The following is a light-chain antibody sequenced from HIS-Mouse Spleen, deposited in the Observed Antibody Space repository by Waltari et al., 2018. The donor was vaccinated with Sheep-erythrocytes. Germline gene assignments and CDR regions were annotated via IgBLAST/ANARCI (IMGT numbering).Light chain of an antibody. J-gene: IGLJ3*02. CDR3: CSYAGSSTPWV. CDR2: EGS. CDR1: SRYGGRYYL. V-gene: IGLV2-23*01. Sequence: QSALTQPASVSGSPGQSITIPCTGPSRYGGRYYLVPWYQQHPGKAPKLMIYEGSKRPSGVSNRFSGSKSGNTASLTISGLQAEDEADYYCCSYAGSSTPWVFGGGTKLTVL.